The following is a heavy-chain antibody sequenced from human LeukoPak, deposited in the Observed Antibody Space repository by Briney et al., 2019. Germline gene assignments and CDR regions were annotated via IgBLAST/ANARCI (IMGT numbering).Heavy chain of an antibody. D-gene: IGHD2-8*01. CDR1: GFTFSSFA. J-gene: IGHJ4*02. CDR3: AKDTSIGRYCTNGVCSPFDY. Sequence: GGSLRLSCAGSGFTFSSFAMGWVRQAPGKGLEWVSAISDTGATTYDADSVKGRFTISRDNSRSTLYLQMNSLRADDTALYYCAKDTSIGRYCTNGVCSPFDYWGQGTLVTVSS. V-gene: IGHV3-23*01. CDR2: ISDTGATT.